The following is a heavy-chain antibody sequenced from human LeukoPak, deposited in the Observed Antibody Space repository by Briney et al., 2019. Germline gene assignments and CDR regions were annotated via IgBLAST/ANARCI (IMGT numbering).Heavy chain of an antibody. D-gene: IGHD3-10*01. CDR1: GFTFSSYA. J-gene: IGHJ3*02. CDR2: ISGSGGST. Sequence: GGSLRLSCAASGFTFSSYAMSWVRQAPGKGLEWVSAISGSGGSTYSADSVKGRFTISRDNSKNTLYLQMNSLRAEDTAVYYCARALFGEPDAFDIWGQGTMVTVSS. V-gene: IGHV3-23*01. CDR3: ARALFGEPDAFDI.